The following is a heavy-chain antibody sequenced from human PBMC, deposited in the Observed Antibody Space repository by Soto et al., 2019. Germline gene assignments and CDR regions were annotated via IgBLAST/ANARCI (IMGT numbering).Heavy chain of an antibody. D-gene: IGHD3-3*01. CDR2: ISWNSGSI. V-gene: IGHV3-9*01. Sequence: GGSLRLSCAASGFTFDDYAMHWVRQAPGKGLEWVSGISWNSGSIGYADSVKGRFTISRDNAKNSLYLQMNSLRAEDPALYYCAKDISADFWSDTYYYYYGMDVWGQGTTVTVSS. CDR3: AKDISADFWSDTYYYYYGMDV. CDR1: GFTFDDYA. J-gene: IGHJ6*02.